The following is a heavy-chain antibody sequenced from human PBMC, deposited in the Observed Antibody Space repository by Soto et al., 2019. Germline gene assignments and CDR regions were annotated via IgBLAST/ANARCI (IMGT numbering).Heavy chain of an antibody. D-gene: IGHD3-10*01. CDR2: FDPEDGET. V-gene: IGHV1-24*01. J-gene: IGHJ5*02. CDR3: ATAGRWFGGNWFDP. Sequence: ASVKVSCKVSGYTLTELSMHWVRQAPRKGLEWMGGFDPEDGETIYAQKFQGRVTMTEDTSTDTAYMELSSLRSEDTAVYYCATAGRWFGGNWFDPWGQGTLVTVSS. CDR1: GYTLTELS.